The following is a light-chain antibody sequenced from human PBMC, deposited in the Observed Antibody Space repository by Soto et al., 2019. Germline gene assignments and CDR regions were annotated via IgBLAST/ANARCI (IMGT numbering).Light chain of an antibody. J-gene: IGLJ2*01. CDR2: EVN. Sequence: QSVLTQPPSASGSPGQSVTISCTGTSSDVGAYNYVSWYQQHPGKAPKLMIFEVNQRPSGVPDRFSGSKSGNTASLTVSGLQAEDEADYYCTSYAGNNDLISGGGTKLTV. V-gene: IGLV2-8*01. CDR3: TSYAGNNDLI. CDR1: SSDVGAYNY.